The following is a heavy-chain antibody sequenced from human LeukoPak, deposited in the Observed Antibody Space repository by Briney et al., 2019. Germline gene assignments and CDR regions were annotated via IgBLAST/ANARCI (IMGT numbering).Heavy chain of an antibody. Sequence: SGGSLRLSCAVSGLTFSSSWIDWVRQAPGKGLEWVASINPDGNKKYSADSVKGRFTISRDNAENSLYLQMNSLRVEDTAFYYCARDLAYSRLDYWGQGMLVTVSP. V-gene: IGHV3-7*01. D-gene: IGHD5-18*01. J-gene: IGHJ4*02. CDR2: INPDGNKK. CDR1: GLTFSSSW. CDR3: ARDLAYSRLDY.